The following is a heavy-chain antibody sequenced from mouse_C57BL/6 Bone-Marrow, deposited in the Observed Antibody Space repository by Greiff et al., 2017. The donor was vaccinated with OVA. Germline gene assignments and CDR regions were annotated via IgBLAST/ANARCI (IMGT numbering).Heavy chain of an antibody. V-gene: IGHV1-63*01. J-gene: IGHJ4*01. CDR3: ARLTTVVPYAMDY. D-gene: IGHD1-1*01. Sequence: VQLQQSGAELVRPGTSVTMSCKASGYTFTNYWIGWAKQRPGHGLEWIGDIYPGGGYTNYNEKFKGKATLTADKSSSTAYMQFSSLTSEDSAIYYCARLTTVVPYAMDYWGQGTSVTVSS. CDR2: IYPGGGYT. CDR1: GYTFTNYW.